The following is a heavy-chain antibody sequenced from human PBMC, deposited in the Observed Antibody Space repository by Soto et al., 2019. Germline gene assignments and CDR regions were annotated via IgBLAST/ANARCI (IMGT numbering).Heavy chain of an antibody. CDR2: FSNDASTT. V-gene: IGHV3-74*01. CDR1: GFTFSSYW. CDR3: ARGSGWYRVHYLDV. D-gene: IGHD6-13*01. J-gene: IGHJ6*03. Sequence: VQLVESGGGLVQRGGSLRLSCAASGFTFSSYWMHWVRQAPGKGLEWVSGFSNDASTTRYADSVKGRFTISRDYARNPLHLKMNSRRGEDTAVYYWARGSGWYRVHYLDVWGKGTTVTVSS.